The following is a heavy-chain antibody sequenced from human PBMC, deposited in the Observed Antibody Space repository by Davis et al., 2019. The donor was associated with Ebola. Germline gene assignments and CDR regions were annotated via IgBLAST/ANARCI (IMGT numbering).Heavy chain of an antibody. V-gene: IGHV1-58*01. CDR2: IVVGSGNP. CDR1: GFTFTSSA. CDR3: AAPVRDIVVVPAANGMDV. Sequence: SVKVSCKASGFTFTSSAVQWVRQARGQRLEWIGWIVVGSGNPNYAQKFQERVTITRDMSTSTAYMELSSLRSEDTAVYYCAAPVRDIVVVPAANGMDVWGQGTTVTVSS. D-gene: IGHD2-2*01. J-gene: IGHJ6*02.